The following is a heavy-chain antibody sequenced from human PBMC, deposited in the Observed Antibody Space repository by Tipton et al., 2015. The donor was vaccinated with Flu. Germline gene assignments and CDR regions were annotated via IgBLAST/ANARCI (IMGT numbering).Heavy chain of an antibody. V-gene: IGHV4-39*07. J-gene: IGHJ4*02. Sequence: TLSLTCAVSGGSIRSSTDYWGWIRQPPGKGLEWIGTIYSGGSTYYKPSLKSRVTISLDTFQNQFSLKLNSVTAADTAVYYCSRSTYYYGSGSSDYWGQGTLVTVSS. CDR1: GGSIRSSTDY. CDR3: SRSTYYYGSGSSDY. D-gene: IGHD3-10*01. CDR2: IYSGGST.